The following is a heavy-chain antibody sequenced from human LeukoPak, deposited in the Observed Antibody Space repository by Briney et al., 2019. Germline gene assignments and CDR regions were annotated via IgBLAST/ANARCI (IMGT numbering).Heavy chain of an antibody. CDR3: ARVGVVVAATGTLWFDP. J-gene: IGHJ5*02. CDR2: ISSSGTTI. Sequence: GGSLRLSCAASGFTFSSYEMNWVRQAPGKGLEWVSYISSSGTTIYYADSVKGRFTISRDNAKNSLYLQMNSLRAEDTAVYYCARVGVVVAATGTLWFDPWGHGTLVTVSS. V-gene: IGHV3-48*03. D-gene: IGHD2-15*01. CDR1: GFTFSSYE.